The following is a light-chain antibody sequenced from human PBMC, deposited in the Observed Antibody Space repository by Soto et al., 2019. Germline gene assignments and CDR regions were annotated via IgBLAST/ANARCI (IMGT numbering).Light chain of an antibody. CDR1: SSNIGAGYD. CDR2: GNS. J-gene: IGLJ2*01. Sequence: QSVLTQPPSVSGAPGQRVTISCTGSSSNIGAGYDVHWYQQLPGTAPKLLIYGNSNRPSGVPDRFSGSKSGTSASLAITGLQADDEADYYCQSYDSSLSGVVFGGWTKLTVL. V-gene: IGLV1-40*01. CDR3: QSYDSSLSGVV.